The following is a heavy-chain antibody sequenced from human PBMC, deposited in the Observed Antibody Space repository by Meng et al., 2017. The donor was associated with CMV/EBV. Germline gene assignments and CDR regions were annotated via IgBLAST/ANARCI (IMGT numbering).Heavy chain of an antibody. CDR2: IIPILGIA. CDR1: GGTFSSYT. CDR3: ARGEDDYGGNSGGAFDI. V-gene: IGHV1-69*02. Sequence: SVKVSCKASGGTFSSYTISWVRQAPGQGLGWMGRIIPILGIANYAQKFQGRVTITADKSTSTAYMELSSLRSEDTAVYYCARGEDDYGGNSGGAFDIWGQGTMVTVSS. J-gene: IGHJ3*02. D-gene: IGHD4-23*01.